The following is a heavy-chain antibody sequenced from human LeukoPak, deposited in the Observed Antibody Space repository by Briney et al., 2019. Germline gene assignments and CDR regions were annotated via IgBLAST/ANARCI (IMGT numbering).Heavy chain of an antibody. CDR2: IIPIFGTA. CDR3: ARVMASGSYYPFDY. J-gene: IGHJ4*02. CDR1: GGTFSSYA. V-gene: IGHV1-69*13. Sequence: GASVKVSCKASGGTFSSYAISWVRQAPGQGLEWMGGIIPIFGTANYAQKLQGRVTITADESTSTAYMELSSLRSEDTAVYYCARVMASGSYYPFDYWGQGTLVTVSS. D-gene: IGHD1-26*01.